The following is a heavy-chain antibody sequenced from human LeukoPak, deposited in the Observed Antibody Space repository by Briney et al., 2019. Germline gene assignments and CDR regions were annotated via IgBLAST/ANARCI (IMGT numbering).Heavy chain of an antibody. CDR1: GFSFSDYS. CDR3: ARDLSDDYSLDY. J-gene: IGHJ4*02. V-gene: IGHV3-21*01. CDR2: ITISSSII. D-gene: IGHD3-16*01. Sequence: GGSLRLSCAASGFSFSDYSMNWVRQAPGKGLEWVSSITISSSIIYYADSVKGRFTISRDNAKNSLFLQMNSLRAEDTAVYYCARDLSDDYSLDYWSQGTLVSVSS.